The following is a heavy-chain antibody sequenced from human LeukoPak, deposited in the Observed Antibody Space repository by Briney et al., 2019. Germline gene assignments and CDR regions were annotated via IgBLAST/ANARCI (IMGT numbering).Heavy chain of an antibody. CDR3: ARDTLGEGEDANYAVYYFDY. CDR1: GFRFNTYW. J-gene: IGHJ4*02. V-gene: IGHV3-7*01. D-gene: IGHD4/OR15-4a*01. Sequence: GGSLRLSCAASGFRFNTYWMSWVRQAPGKGLEWVANIKQDGNEKYYADSVKGRFTIYRDNGKNSLYLQMNSLRADDTAVYYCARDTLGEGEDANYAVYYFDYWGQGTVVTVSS. CDR2: IKQDGNEK.